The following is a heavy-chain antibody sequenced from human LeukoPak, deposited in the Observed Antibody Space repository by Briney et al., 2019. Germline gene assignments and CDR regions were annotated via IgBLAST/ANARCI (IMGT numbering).Heavy chain of an antibody. Sequence: PGGSLRLSCAASGFTFSSYAMHWVRQAPGKGLEWVAVISYDGSNKYYADSVKGRLTISRDNSKNTLYLQMNSLRAEDTAVYYCARDDTATLSFDYWGQGTLVTVSS. D-gene: IGHD5-18*01. CDR3: ARDDTATLSFDY. CDR2: ISYDGSNK. V-gene: IGHV3-30-3*01. CDR1: GFTFSSYA. J-gene: IGHJ4*02.